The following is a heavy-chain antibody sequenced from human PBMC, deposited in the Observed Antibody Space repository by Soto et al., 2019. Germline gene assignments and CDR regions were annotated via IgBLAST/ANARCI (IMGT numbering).Heavy chain of an antibody. D-gene: IGHD2-15*01. V-gene: IGHV3-33*01. Sequence: LRLSCAASGFTFSSYSMHWVRQAPGKGLEWVAVIWYDGSNKYYADSVKGRFTISRDNSKNTLYLQMNSLRAEDTAVYYCARAFLRRYCSGGSCYPYYYYGMDVWGQGTTVTVS. CDR3: ARAFLRRYCSGGSCYPYYYYGMDV. J-gene: IGHJ6*02. CDR1: GFTFSSYS. CDR2: IWYDGSNK.